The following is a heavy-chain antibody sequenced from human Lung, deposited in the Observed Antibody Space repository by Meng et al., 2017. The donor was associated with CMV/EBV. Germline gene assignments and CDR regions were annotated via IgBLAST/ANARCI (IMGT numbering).Heavy chain of an antibody. J-gene: IGHJ5*02. V-gene: IGHV3-23*01. CDR1: GLTFSSHP. Sequence: GGSLRLSCVASGLTFSSHPMTWVRQAPGKGLEWVSSISGSGGSTYSADSVQGRFTISRDNSKNTLYLQMSALRDEDTALYYCARVGRVAGKNWFDRWGQGTLVTVSS. CDR3: ARVGRVAGKNWFDR. D-gene: IGHD6-19*01. CDR2: ISGSGGST.